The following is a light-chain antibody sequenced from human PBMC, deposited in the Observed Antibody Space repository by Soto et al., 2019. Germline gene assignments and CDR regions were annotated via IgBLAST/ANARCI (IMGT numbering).Light chain of an antibody. CDR3: SSYTSSSTLV. Sequence: QSALTQPASVSGSPGQSITISCTGTSNDIGGYNYIFWYQQYPAKAPKLIIYDDTNRPSGVSNRFSASKSDNTASLTISGLQAEDEADYYCSSYTSSSTLVFGTGTKLTVL. J-gene: IGLJ1*01. CDR1: SNDIGGYNY. V-gene: IGLV2-14*03. CDR2: DDT.